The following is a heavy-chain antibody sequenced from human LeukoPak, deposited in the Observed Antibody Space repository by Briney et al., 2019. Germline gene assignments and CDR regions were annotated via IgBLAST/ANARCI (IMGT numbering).Heavy chain of an antibody. V-gene: IGHV4-4*07. CDR3: ARDGTTRGKNGCFDF. J-gene: IGHJ4*02. Sequence: SETLSLTCTVSGGSISSYYWSWIRQPAGKGLEWIGRIYTSGSTNYNPSLKSRVTMSVDTSKNQFSLKLSSVTAADTAVYYCARDGTTRGKNGCFDFWGQGTLVTVSS. D-gene: IGHD3-10*01. CDR1: GGSISSYY. CDR2: IYTSGST.